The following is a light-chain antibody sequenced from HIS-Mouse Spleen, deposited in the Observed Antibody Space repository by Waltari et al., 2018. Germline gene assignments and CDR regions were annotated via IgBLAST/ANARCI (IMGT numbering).Light chain of an antibody. CDR3: SSYTSSSFNVV. CDR2: DVS. J-gene: IGLJ2*01. CDR1: SRDVGGYNY. V-gene: IGLV2-14*03. Sequence: QSALTQPASVSGSPGQSITISCTGPSRDVGGYNYVPWYQQHPGKAPKLMIYDVSHRPSGVSNRFSGSKSGNTASLTISGLQAEDEADYYCSSYTSSSFNVVFGGGTKLTVL.